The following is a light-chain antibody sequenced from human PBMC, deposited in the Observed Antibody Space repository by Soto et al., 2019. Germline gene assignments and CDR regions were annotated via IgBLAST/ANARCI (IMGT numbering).Light chain of an antibody. J-gene: IGKJ1*01. CDR3: QQSSSIPWT. CDR1: QIINTY. CDR2: GAS. Sequence: DIQMTQSPSSLSASVGARVTITCRASQIINTYLHWYQHKPGKAPKLLLSGASTLQSGVPSRFSGSGSGTEFALTISSLQPEDLATYYCQQSSSIPWTFGPGTKVEIK. V-gene: IGKV1-39*01.